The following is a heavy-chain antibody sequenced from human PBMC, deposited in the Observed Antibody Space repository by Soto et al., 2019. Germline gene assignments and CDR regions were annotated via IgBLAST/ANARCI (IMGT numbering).Heavy chain of an antibody. CDR1: GGSISSGGYY. D-gene: IGHD1-1*01. CDR3: ARYNWNDDRDYYYYGMDV. V-gene: IGHV4-31*03. J-gene: IGHJ6*02. Sequence: SETLSLTCTVSGGSISSGGYYWSWIRQHPGKGLEWIGYIYYSGSTYYNPSLKSRVTISVDTSKNQFSLKLSSVTAADTAVYYCARYNWNDDRDYYYYGMDVWGQGTTVTVS. CDR2: IYYSGST.